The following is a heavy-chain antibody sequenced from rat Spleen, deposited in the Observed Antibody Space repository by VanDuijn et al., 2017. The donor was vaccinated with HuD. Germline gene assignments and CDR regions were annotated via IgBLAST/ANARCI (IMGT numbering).Heavy chain of an antibody. J-gene: IGHJ3*01. CDR2: FSYDGITT. Sequence: LKLSCAASGFTFSTYDMAWVRQAPKKGLEWVATFSYDGITTYYRDSVRGRFTISSDSTRSTLYLQMDSLRSEDTATYYCARLDSSPSWFAYWGQGTLVTVSS. D-gene: IGHD1-2*01. CDR3: ARLDSSPSWFAY. CDR1: GFTFSTYD. V-gene: IGHV5-29*01.